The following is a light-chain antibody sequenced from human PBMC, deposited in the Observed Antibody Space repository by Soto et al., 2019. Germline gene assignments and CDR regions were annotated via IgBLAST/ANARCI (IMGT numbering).Light chain of an antibody. Sequence: QSALTQPASVSGSPGQSITISCTGTSNDVGNFNFVSWYQQHPGKAPKLMIYEVSNRPSGVSNRFSGSKSGNTASLTISGLQAGDEADYYCSPYTTSTTVIFGGGTQLTVL. CDR1: SNDVGNFNF. J-gene: IGLJ2*01. V-gene: IGLV2-14*01. CDR3: SPYTTSTTVI. CDR2: EVS.